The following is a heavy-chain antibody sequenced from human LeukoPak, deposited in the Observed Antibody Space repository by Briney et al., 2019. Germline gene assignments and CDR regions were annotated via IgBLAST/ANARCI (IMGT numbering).Heavy chain of an antibody. V-gene: IGHV1-2*06. Sequence: ASVKVSCKASGYTFTGYYMHWVRPAPGQGLGWMGRINPNNGGTNYAQKFQGRVTMTRDTSITTAYMELSSLRSDDTAVYYCARDGDFWSGYYCDYWGQGTQVTVSS. CDR1: GYTFTGYY. CDR3: ARDGDFWSGYYCDY. J-gene: IGHJ4*02. D-gene: IGHD3-3*01. CDR2: INPNNGGT.